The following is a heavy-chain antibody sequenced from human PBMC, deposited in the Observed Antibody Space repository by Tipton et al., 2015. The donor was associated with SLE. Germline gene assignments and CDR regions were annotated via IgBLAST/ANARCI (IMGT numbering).Heavy chain of an antibody. V-gene: IGHV4-39*01. CDR1: GGSISSSSYK. Sequence: GLVKPSETLSLTCSVSGGSISSSSYKWGWIRQPPGKGLEWIGYIYTSGSTYYNPSLKSRVTISVDTSKNQFSLKLSSVTAADTAVYYCARRRVTYYDFWSGKGSWFDPWGQGTLVTVSS. D-gene: IGHD3-3*01. CDR3: ARRRVTYYDFWSGKGSWFDP. J-gene: IGHJ5*02. CDR2: IYTSGST.